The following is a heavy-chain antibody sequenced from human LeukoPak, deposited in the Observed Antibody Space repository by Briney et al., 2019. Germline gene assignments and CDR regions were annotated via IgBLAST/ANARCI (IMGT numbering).Heavy chain of an antibody. V-gene: IGHV3-7*01. CDR2: IKQDGSEK. Sequence: PGGSLRLSCAASGFTFNNYWRSWVRQAPGKGLEWVGNIKQDGSEKYYVDSVKGRFTISRDNVKNSLYLQMNSLSADDAAMHYCATDSRALPSWGQGTLVTVSS. CDR3: ATDSRALPS. J-gene: IGHJ4*02. CDR1: GFTFNNYW.